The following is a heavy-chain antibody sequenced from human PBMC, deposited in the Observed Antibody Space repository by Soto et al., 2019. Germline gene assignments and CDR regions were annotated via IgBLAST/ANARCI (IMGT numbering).Heavy chain of an antibody. D-gene: IGHD4-4*01. J-gene: IGHJ6*02. CDR1: GFIFTSYG. CDR2: ILHDGSAE. CDR3: ARSRDGYSLYFYYGMDG. Sequence: GSLRLSCAASGFIFTSYGMHWVRQAPGKGLEWMALILHDGSAEYYADSVKGRFTISRDNSENTLYLQMNSLTAEDTAVYYCARSRDGYSLYFYYGMDGWGQGTTVTVSS. V-gene: IGHV3-30*03.